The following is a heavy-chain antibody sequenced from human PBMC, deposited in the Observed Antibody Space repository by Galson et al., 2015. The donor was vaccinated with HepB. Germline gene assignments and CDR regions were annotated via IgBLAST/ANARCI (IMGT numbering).Heavy chain of an antibody. Sequence: SLRLSCAASGITFSSYWMSWVRQAPGKGLEWVANMNHDGSEKYYVDSVKGRFTISRDNAKNSLYLQMNSLRAEDTAVYYCARAGYSSSWHRFDPWGQGTLVTVSS. CDR2: MNHDGSEK. D-gene: IGHD6-13*01. CDR3: ARAGYSSSWHRFDP. J-gene: IGHJ5*02. CDR1: GITFSSYW. V-gene: IGHV3-7*03.